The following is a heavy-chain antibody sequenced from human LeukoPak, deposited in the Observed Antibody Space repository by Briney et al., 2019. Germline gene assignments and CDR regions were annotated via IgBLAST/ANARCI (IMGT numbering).Heavy chain of an antibody. V-gene: IGHV3-30*18. CDR1: GFTFSSYG. CDR2: ISYDGSNK. CDR3: AKDAFDI. Sequence: GGSLRLSCAASGFTFSSYGMHWVRQAPGEGLEWVAVISYDGSNKYYADSVKGRFTISRDNSKNTLYLQMNSLRAEDTAVYYCAKDAFDIWGQGTMVTVSS. J-gene: IGHJ3*02.